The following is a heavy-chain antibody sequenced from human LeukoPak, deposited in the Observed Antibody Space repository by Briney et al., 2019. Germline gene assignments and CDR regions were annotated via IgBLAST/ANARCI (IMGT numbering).Heavy chain of an antibody. CDR1: GGTFSSYA. Sequence: SVKVSCKASGGTFSSYAISWGRQAPGQGLEWMGRIIPILGIANYAQKFQGRVTITADKSTSTAYMELSSLRSEDTAVYYCASGYCSSTSCPMDVWGQGTTVTVSS. V-gene: IGHV1-69*04. CDR3: ASGYCSSTSCPMDV. D-gene: IGHD2-2*03. J-gene: IGHJ6*02. CDR2: IIPILGIA.